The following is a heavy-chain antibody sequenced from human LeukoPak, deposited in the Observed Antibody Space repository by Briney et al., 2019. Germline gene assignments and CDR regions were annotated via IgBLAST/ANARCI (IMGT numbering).Heavy chain of an antibody. D-gene: IGHD6-13*01. Sequence: SQTLSLTCTVSGGSISSYYWSWIRQPPGKGLEWIGYIYYTDNTNYNPSLKSRVTISLDTSKNQFSLKLNSVTAADTAVYYCARSRQQLVLAPFANWGQGTLVTVSS. J-gene: IGHJ4*02. CDR2: IYYTDNT. CDR3: ARSRQQLVLAPFAN. CDR1: GGSISSYY. V-gene: IGHV4-59*01.